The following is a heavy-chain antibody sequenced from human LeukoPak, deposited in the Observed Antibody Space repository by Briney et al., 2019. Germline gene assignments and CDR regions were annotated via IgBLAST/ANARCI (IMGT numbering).Heavy chain of an antibody. V-gene: IGHV3-23*01. D-gene: IGHD3-10*01. CDR1: GFTFISYA. J-gene: IGHJ4*02. CDR3: AKPSITDDYFDY. Sequence: PGGSLRLSGAASGFTFISYAMNWVRQAPGKGLQGVSGISGSGGRTYYADSVKGRFTISRDNSKNMLYLQMNSLRAEDTAVYYCAKPSITDDYFDYWGQGTLVTVSS. CDR2: ISGSGGRT.